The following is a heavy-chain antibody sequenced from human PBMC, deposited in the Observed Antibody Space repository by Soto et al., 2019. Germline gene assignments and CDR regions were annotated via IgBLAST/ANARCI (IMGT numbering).Heavy chain of an antibody. CDR3: AREKGRIVVDV. J-gene: IGHJ6*04. CDR1: GFTFSSYS. CDR2: ISSSSSYI. Sequence: GGSLRLSCAASGFTFSSYSMNWVRQAPGKGLEWVSSISSSSSYIYYADKVKGRFTISRDNAKNSLYLQMNSLRSEDTAVYYCAREKGRIVVDVWGKGTTVTVSS. V-gene: IGHV3-21*01. D-gene: IGHD2-15*01.